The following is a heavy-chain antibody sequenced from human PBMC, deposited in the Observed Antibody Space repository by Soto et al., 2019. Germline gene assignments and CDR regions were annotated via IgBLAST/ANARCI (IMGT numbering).Heavy chain of an antibody. D-gene: IGHD3-22*01. J-gene: IGHJ6*02. CDR1: GFSLSTSGMC. CDR2: IDWDDDK. Sequence: GSGPTLVNPTQTLTLTCTFSGFSLSTSGMCVSWIRQPPGKALEWLALIDWDDDKYYSTSLKTRLTISKDTSKNQVVLTMTNMDPVDTATYYCARMYYYDSSGYYSYGMDVWGQGTTVTVSS. CDR3: ARMYYYDSSGYYSYGMDV. V-gene: IGHV2-70*01.